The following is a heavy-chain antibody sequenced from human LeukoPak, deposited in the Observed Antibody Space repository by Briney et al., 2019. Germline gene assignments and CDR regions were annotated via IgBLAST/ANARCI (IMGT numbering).Heavy chain of an antibody. D-gene: IGHD3-22*01. CDR3: ARTAMISLMGYFDY. V-gene: IGHV3-7*01. CDR1: GFTFSSYW. J-gene: IGHJ4*02. CDR2: IKQDGSEK. Sequence: GGSLRLSCAASGFTFSSYWMSWVRQAPGKGLEWVANIKQDGSEKYYVDSVKGRFTISRDNVKNSLYLQMNSLRAEDTAVYYCARTAMISLMGYFDYWGQGTLVTVSS.